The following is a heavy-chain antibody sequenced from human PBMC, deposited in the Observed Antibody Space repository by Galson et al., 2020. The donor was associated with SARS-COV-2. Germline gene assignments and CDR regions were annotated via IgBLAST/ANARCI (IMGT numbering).Heavy chain of an antibody. J-gene: IGHJ6*03. Sequence: SETLSLTCTVSGDSTSNYYWSWIRQPPGKGLEWLGYMFHSGITNYNPALKSRVTMSVDTSKNQFSLRLTSVTAADTAVYYCARLYDHFYYYMDVWGKGTTATVSS. D-gene: IGHD3-3*01. CDR1: GDSTSNYY. CDR2: MFHSGIT. CDR3: ARLYDHFYYYMDV. V-gene: IGHV4-59*01.